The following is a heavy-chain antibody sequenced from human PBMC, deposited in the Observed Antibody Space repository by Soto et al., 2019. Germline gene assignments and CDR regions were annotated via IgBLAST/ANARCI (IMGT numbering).Heavy chain of an antibody. CDR1: GFTFSSYG. Sequence: GSLRLSCAASGFTFSSYGMHWVRQAPGKGLEWVAVIWYDGSNKYYADSVKGRFTISRDNSKNTLYLQMNSLRAEDTAVYYCAREPAPLPYYYYGMDVWGQGTTVTVS. V-gene: IGHV3-33*01. CDR3: AREPAPLPYYYYGMDV. J-gene: IGHJ6*02. CDR2: IWYDGSNK. D-gene: IGHD2-2*02.